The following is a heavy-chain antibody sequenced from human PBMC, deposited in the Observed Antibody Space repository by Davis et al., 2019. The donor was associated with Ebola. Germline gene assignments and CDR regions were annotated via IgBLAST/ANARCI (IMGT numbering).Heavy chain of an antibody. CDR3: ANLGPLGY. V-gene: IGHV4-61*05. CDR2: IYSSGIT. D-gene: IGHD1-26*01. J-gene: IGHJ4*02. Sequence: SETLSLTCTVSGASISSNSYFWGWIRQPPGKGLEWIGYIYSSGITNYNPSLKSRVTISVDASKNQFSLKLSSVTAADTAVYYCANLGPLGYWGQGTLVTVSS. CDR1: GASISSNSYF.